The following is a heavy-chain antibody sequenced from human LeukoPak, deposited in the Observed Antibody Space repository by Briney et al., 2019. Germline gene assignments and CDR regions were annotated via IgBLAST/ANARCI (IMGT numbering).Heavy chain of an antibody. CDR1: GYTFTSYG. Sequence: GASVKVSCKASGYTFTSYGISWVRQAPGQGLEWMGWISAYNGNSHYTQKFQGRVTMTTDTSTSTAYMELRSLRSDDTAVYYCATDPVGYCNADGCYSVDYWGQGTLVTVSS. CDR3: ATDPVGYCNADGCYSVDY. V-gene: IGHV1-18*01. J-gene: IGHJ4*02. CDR2: ISAYNGNS. D-gene: IGHD2-15*01.